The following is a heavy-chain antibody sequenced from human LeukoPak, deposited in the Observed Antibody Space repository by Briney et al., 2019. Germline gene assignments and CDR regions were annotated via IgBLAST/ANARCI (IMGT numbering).Heavy chain of an antibody. CDR2: IIPIFGTA. CDR3: ARPASPYYDFWRGYPFDY. CDR1: GGTFSSYA. D-gene: IGHD3-3*01. V-gene: IGHV1-69*13. J-gene: IGHJ4*02. Sequence: ASVKVSCKASGGTFSSYAISWVRQAPGQGLEWMGGIIPIFGTANYAQKFQGRVTITADESTSTAYMELSSLRSEDTAVYYCARPASPYYDFWRGYPFDYWGQGTLVTVSS.